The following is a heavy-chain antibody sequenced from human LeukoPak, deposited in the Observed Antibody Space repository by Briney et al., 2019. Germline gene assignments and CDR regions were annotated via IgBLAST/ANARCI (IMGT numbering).Heavy chain of an antibody. D-gene: IGHD3-22*01. CDR2: IYYSGST. CDR1: GGSIRSGDYY. J-gene: IGHJ4*02. V-gene: IGHV4-30-4*01. CDR3: ARVFAPYYYDSSGYYWGPFDY. Sequence: PSETLSLTCTVSGGSIRSGDYYWSWIRQPPGKGLEWIGYIYYSGSTYYNPSLKSRVTISVDTSKNQFSLKLSSVTAADTAVYYCARVFAPYYYDSSGYYWGPFDYWGQGTLVTVSS.